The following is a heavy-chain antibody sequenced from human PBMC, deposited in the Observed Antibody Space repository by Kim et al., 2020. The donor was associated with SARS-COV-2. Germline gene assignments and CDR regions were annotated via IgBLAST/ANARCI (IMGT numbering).Heavy chain of an antibody. D-gene: IGHD3-10*01. V-gene: IGHV1-2*06. Sequence: ASVKVSCKASGYTFTGYYMHWVRQAPGQGLEWMGRINPNSGGTNYAQKFQGRVTMTRDTSISTAYMELSRLRSDDTAVYYCARPYVYSSGSSYRSDWFDPWGQGALVTVSS. J-gene: IGHJ5*02. CDR2: INPNSGGT. CDR3: ARPYVYSSGSSYRSDWFDP. CDR1: GYTFTGYY.